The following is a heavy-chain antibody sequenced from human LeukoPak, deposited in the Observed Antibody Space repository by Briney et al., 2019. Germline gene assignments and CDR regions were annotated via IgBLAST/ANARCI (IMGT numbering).Heavy chain of an antibody. J-gene: IGHJ4*02. V-gene: IGHV3-23*01. Sequence: PGGSLRLSCAASGFTFSSYAMSWVRQAPGKGLEWVSAISGSGGSTYYADSVKGRFTISRDNSKNTLYLQMNSLRAEDTAVYYCAKDREQWEPGTYYFDYWGQGTLVTVSS. D-gene: IGHD1-26*01. CDR3: AKDREQWEPGTYYFDY. CDR2: ISGSGGST. CDR1: GFTFSSYA.